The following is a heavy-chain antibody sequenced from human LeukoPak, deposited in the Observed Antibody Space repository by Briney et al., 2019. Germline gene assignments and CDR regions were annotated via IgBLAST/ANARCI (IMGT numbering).Heavy chain of an antibody. J-gene: IGHJ4*02. Sequence: PGRSLRLSCAASGFTFSNYAMSWVRQAPGKGLEWVSVISGSGGSTYYADSVEGRFTVSRDNSKNTLYLQMNSLRAEDTAVYYCAKDRGIISDYWGQGTLVTVSS. CDR2: ISGSGGST. CDR1: GFTFSNYA. D-gene: IGHD3-10*01. V-gene: IGHV3-23*01. CDR3: AKDRGIISDY.